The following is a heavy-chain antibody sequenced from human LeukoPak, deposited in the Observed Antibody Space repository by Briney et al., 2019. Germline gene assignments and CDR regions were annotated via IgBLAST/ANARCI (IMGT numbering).Heavy chain of an antibody. Sequence: SETLSLTCTVSGRSISSYYWSWIRQPPGKGLEWIGYIYYSGSTDYNPSLKSRVTISVDTSKNQFSLKLSSVTAADTAVYYCARDLEGLGLFDYWGQGTLVTVSS. V-gene: IGHV4-59*01. D-gene: IGHD7-27*01. J-gene: IGHJ4*02. CDR1: GRSISSYY. CDR2: IYYSGST. CDR3: ARDLEGLGLFDY.